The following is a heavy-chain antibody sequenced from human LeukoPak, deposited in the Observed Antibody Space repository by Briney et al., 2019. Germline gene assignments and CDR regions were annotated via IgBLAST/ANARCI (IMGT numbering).Heavy chain of an antibody. Sequence: ASVKVSCKASGYTFTSYGISWVRQAPGQGLEWMGWISAYNDNKKYTQKFQSRVTMTTDTSTSTAYMELRSLRSDDTAVYYCARDPRVIGEFHGDAFDIWGQGTMVTVSS. V-gene: IGHV1-18*01. CDR3: ARDPRVIGEFHGDAFDI. D-gene: IGHD3-10*01. CDR1: GYTFTSYG. CDR2: ISAYNDNK. J-gene: IGHJ3*02.